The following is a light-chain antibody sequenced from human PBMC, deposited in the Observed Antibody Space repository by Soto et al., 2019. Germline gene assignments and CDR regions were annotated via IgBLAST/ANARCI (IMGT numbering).Light chain of an antibody. CDR3: CSYAGSPYD. V-gene: IGLV2-23*02. CDR1: SSDVGSYNL. CDR2: ELS. J-gene: IGLJ1*01. Sequence: QSVLTQPASVSGSPGQSITISCTGTSSDVGSYNLVSWYQQHPGKAPKLMIYELSQRPSGVSNRFSGSKSGNTASLTISWLQAEDEADYYCCSYAGSPYDFGTGTKLTVL.